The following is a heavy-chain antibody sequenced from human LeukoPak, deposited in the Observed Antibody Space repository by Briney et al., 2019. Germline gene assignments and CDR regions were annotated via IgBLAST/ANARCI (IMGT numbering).Heavy chain of an antibody. CDR1: GYSFTSYW. J-gene: IGHJ3*02. Sequence: GESLKISCKGSGYSFTSYWIGWVRQMPGKGLEWMGIIYPGDSDTRYSPSFQGQVTISADKSISTAYLQWSSLKASDTARYYCARGPRYSSSRYDAFDIWGQGTMVTVSS. D-gene: IGHD6-13*01. CDR2: IYPGDSDT. CDR3: ARGPRYSSSRYDAFDI. V-gene: IGHV5-51*01.